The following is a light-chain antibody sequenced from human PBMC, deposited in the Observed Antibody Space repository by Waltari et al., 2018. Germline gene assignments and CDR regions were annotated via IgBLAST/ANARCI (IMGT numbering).Light chain of an antibody. CDR2: GAS. Sequence: RATLSCRASQSVFGAYLAWYQQKPGQAPRLLIYGASRRATGIPARFSGSGSGTDFTLTISSLEPEDFAVYYCQHRDHWPPDATFGPGTKVDI. CDR3: QHRDHWPPDAT. CDR1: QSVFGAY. J-gene: IGKJ3*01. V-gene: IGKV3D-20*02.